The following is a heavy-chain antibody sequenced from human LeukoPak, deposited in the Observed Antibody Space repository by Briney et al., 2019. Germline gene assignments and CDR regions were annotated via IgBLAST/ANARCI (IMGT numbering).Heavy chain of an antibody. J-gene: IGHJ5*02. V-gene: IGHV3-11*01. D-gene: IGHD3-3*01. CDR2: ISNSGGTI. Sequence: GGSLRLSCAASGFTFRDFYMSWIRQAPGKGPEWLSYISNSGGTIYYADSVKGRFTISRDNTKNSVYLQMNSLRVEDTAVYYCARESYVFWSGYPQFFDPWGQGTMVIVSS. CDR1: GFTFRDFY. CDR3: ARESYVFWSGYPQFFDP.